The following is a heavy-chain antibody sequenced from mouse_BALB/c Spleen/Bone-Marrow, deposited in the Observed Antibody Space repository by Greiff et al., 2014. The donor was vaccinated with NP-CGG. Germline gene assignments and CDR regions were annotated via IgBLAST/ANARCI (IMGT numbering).Heavy chain of an antibody. Sequence: EVQLVESGAALVKPGASVKLSCTASGFNIKDTYMHWVKQRPEQGLEWIGRIDPANGNTKYDPKFQGKATITADTSPNTAYLQLSSLTSEDTAVYYCANYYYGSHFDYWGQGTTLTVSS. J-gene: IGHJ2*01. CDR3: ANYYYGSHFDY. CDR1: GFNIKDTY. V-gene: IGHV14-3*02. D-gene: IGHD1-1*01. CDR2: IDPANGNT.